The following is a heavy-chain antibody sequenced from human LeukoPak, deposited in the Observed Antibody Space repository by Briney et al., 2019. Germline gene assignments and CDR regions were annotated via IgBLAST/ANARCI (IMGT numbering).Heavy chain of an antibody. CDR2: INPNSGGT. V-gene: IGHV1-2*02. CDR1: GYTFTGYY. J-gene: IGHJ5*02. CDR3: ARDLCVDGGTGSAGLSCWFDP. D-gene: IGHD3-16*02. Sequence: APVTVSCTASGYTFTGYYMHWVRQAPGQGLGWMGWINPNSGGTNYAQKFHGRVTMTRDTSISTAYMELSRLRSDDTAVYYCARDLCVDGGTGSAGLSCWFDPWGQGTLVTVSS.